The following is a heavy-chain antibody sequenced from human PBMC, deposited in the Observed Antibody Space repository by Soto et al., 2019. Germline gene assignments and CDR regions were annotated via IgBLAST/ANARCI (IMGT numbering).Heavy chain of an antibody. CDR1: GFTFSSYE. D-gene: IGHD3-22*01. CDR3: ASLLRYYDSSGSLDAFDI. Sequence: LRLSCAASGFTFSSYEMNWVRQSPGKGLEWVSYSSSSGSTIYYADSVKGRFTISRDNAKNSLYLQMNSLRAEDTAVYYCASLLRYYDSSGSLDAFDIWGQGTMVTVS. V-gene: IGHV3-48*03. CDR2: SSSSGSTI. J-gene: IGHJ3*02.